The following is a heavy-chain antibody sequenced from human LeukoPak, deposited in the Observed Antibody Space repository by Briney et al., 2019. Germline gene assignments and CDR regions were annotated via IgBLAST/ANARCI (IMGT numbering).Heavy chain of an antibody. V-gene: IGHV3-23*01. CDR2: ISGSGGST. CDR3: ARGGYYHSSAWGYFDY. CDR1: GFTFSSYA. D-gene: IGHD3-22*01. J-gene: IGHJ4*02. Sequence: GGSLRLSCAASGFTFSSYAMSWVRQAPGKGLEWVSAISGSGGSTYYADSVKGRFTISRDNSKNTLYLQMNSLRAEDTAVYYCARGGYYHSSAWGYFDYWGQGTLVTVSS.